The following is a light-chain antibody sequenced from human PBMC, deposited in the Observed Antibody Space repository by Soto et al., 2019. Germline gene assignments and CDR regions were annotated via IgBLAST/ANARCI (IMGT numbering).Light chain of an antibody. CDR3: SSYTSSRPRV. CDR1: SSDVGGYNY. Sequence: QSVLTQPASVSGSPGQSITISCTGNSSDVGGYNYVSWYQQHPGKAPKLMIYDVSNRPSGVSNRFSGSKSGNTASLTISGLQAEDEADYYCSSYTSSRPRVFGTGTKLTVL. V-gene: IGLV2-14*01. CDR2: DVS. J-gene: IGLJ1*01.